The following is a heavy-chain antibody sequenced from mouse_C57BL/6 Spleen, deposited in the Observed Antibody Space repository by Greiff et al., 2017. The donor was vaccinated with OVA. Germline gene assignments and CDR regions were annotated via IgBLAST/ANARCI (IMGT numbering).Heavy chain of an antibody. CDR1: GFTFSSYA. Sequence: EVQGVESGGGLVKPGGSLKLSCAASGFTFSSYAMSWVRQTPEKRLEWVATISDGGSYTYYPDNVKGRFTISRDNAKNNLYLQMSHLKSEDTAMCYCARDRSSYGWFAYWGQGTLVTVSA. CDR3: ARDRSSYGWFAY. CDR2: ISDGGSYT. J-gene: IGHJ3*01. V-gene: IGHV5-4*01. D-gene: IGHD1-1*01.